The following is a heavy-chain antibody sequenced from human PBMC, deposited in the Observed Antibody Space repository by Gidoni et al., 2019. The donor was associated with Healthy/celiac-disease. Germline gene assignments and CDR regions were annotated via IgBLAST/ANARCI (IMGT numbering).Heavy chain of an antibody. Sequence: QVQLQESGPGLVKPSETLSLTCTVSGGSISSYYWSWIRQPPGKGLEWIGYIYYSGSTNYNPSLKSRVTISVDTSKNQFSLKLSSVTAADTAVYYCARETLRKPFDYWGQGTLVTVSS. J-gene: IGHJ4*02. CDR1: GGSISSYY. V-gene: IGHV4-59*01. CDR2: IYYSGST. D-gene: IGHD4-17*01. CDR3: ARETLRKPFDY.